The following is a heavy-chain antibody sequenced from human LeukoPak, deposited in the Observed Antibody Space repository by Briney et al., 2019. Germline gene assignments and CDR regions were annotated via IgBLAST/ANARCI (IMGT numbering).Heavy chain of an antibody. V-gene: IGHV1-46*01. CDR3: ARAEWELLNWFDP. D-gene: IGHD1-26*01. Sequence: ASVKVSCKTSGYTFTTYGISWVRQAPGQGLEWMGIMNPSGDSTSYAQNFQGRVTMTRDMSTSTAYMELSSLRSEDTAVYYCARAEWELLNWFDPWGQGTLVTVSS. CDR1: GYTFTTYG. CDR2: MNPSGDST. J-gene: IGHJ5*02.